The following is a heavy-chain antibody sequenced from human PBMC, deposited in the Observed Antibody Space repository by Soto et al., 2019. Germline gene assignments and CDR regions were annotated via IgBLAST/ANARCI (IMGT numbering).Heavy chain of an antibody. J-gene: IGHJ6*03. Sequence: EVQLVESGGGLVQPGGSLRLSCAASGFTFSSYWMHWVRQAPGKGLVWVSRINSDGSSTSYADSVKGRFTISRDNAKNTLYLQMNSLRAEDTAVYYCARVYCSGGSCYSAYMDVWGKGPTVTVSS. CDR3: ARVYCSGGSCYSAYMDV. CDR1: GFTFSSYW. D-gene: IGHD2-15*01. CDR2: INSDGSST. V-gene: IGHV3-74*01.